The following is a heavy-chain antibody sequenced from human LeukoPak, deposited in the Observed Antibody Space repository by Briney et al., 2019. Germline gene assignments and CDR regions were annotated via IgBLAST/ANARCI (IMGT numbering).Heavy chain of an antibody. J-gene: IGHJ4*02. Sequence: ASVKVSCKASRYTFTSYYMHWVRQAPGQGLEWMGIINPSGGSTSYAQKFQGRVTMTRDTSTSTVYMELSSLRSEDTAVYYCARVRLTAAGSYYFDYWGQGTLVTVSS. CDR1: RYTFTSYY. CDR3: ARVRLTAAGSYYFDY. V-gene: IGHV1-46*01. D-gene: IGHD6-13*01. CDR2: INPSGGST.